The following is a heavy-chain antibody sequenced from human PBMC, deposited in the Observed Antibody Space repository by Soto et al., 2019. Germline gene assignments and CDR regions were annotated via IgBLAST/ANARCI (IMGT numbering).Heavy chain of an antibody. CDR3: ARGIGVVLMVYAPRDPSWFDP. Sequence: KTSETLSLTCAVYGGSFSGYYWSWIRQPPGKGLEWIGEINHSGSTNYNPSLKSRVTISVDTSKNQFSLKLSSVTAADTAVYYCARGIGVVLMVYAPRDPSWFDPWGQGTLVTVSS. V-gene: IGHV4-34*01. J-gene: IGHJ5*02. D-gene: IGHD2-8*01. CDR2: INHSGST. CDR1: GGSFSGYY.